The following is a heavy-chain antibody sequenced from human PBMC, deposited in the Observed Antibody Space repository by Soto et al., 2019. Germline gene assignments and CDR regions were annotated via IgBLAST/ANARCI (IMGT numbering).Heavy chain of an antibody. CDR1: GFTFSSYS. D-gene: IGHD2-2*01. Sequence: EVQLVESGGGLVKPGGSLRLSCAASGFTFSSYSMNWVRQAPGKGLEWVSSISSSSSYIYYADSVKGRFTISRDNAKNSLYLQMNSLRAEDTAVYYCATLVVVPAAMMIYYYGMDVWGQGTTFTVSS. J-gene: IGHJ6*02. V-gene: IGHV3-21*01. CDR3: ATLVVVPAAMMIYYYGMDV. CDR2: ISSSSSYI.